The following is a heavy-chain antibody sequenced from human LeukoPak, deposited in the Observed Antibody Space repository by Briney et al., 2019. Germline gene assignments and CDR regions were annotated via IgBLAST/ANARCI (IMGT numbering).Heavy chain of an antibody. J-gene: IGHJ3*02. CDR3: AKLYDFWSGGAFDI. CDR1: ESTFDHA. Sequence: GGSLRLSCTASESTFDHAMHWVRQTPGKGLEWVSGIGWNSARTGYADSVRGRFTISRDNAKNSLYLQMNSLRAEDTAVYYCAKLYDFWSGGAFDIWGQGTMVTVSS. D-gene: IGHD3-3*01. CDR2: IGWNSART. V-gene: IGHV3-9*01.